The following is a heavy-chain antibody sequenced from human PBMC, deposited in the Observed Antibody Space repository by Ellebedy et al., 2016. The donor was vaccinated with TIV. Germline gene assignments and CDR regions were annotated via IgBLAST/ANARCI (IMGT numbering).Heavy chain of an antibody. CDR2: ISNDGSTK. CDR3: ARGEVATICDY. V-gene: IGHV3-30-3*01. CDR1: GFTFSTYA. D-gene: IGHD5-24*01. J-gene: IGHJ4*02. Sequence: GASLKISCAASGFTFSTYAMHWVRQAPGKGLEWVAVISNDGSTKYYADSVKGRITISRDNSKNTLYLQMNTLRAEDTALYYCARGEVATICDYWGQGTLVTVSS.